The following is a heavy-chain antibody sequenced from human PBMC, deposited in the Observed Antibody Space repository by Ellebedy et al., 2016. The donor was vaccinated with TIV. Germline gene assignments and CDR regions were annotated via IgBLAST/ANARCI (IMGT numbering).Heavy chain of an antibody. CDR3: ARDWGPYSSSWYRGNNYYYYGMDV. CDR1: GGSISSYY. D-gene: IGHD6-13*01. CDR2: IYYSGST. Sequence: SETLSLTXTVSGGSISSYYWSWIRQPPGKGLEWIGSIYYSGSTYYNPSLKSRVTISVDTSKNQFSLKLSSVTAADTAVYYCARDWGPYSSSWYRGNNYYYYGMDVWGQGTTVTVSS. V-gene: IGHV4-39*02. J-gene: IGHJ6*02.